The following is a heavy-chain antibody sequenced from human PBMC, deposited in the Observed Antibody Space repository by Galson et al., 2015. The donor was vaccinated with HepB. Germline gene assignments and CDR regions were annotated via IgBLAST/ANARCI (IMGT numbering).Heavy chain of an antibody. V-gene: IGHV6-1*01. D-gene: IGHD2-8*02. J-gene: IGHJ4*02. Sequence: CAISGDSVSSNSVAWDWIRQSPSRGLEWLARTYYRSRWYKDYAVSVKSRVSINPDTSKNQFSLQLNSVTPEDTAVYYCARTDCTGGICARPFDYWGQGILVTVSS. CDR2: TYYRSRWYK. CDR1: GDSVSSNSVA. CDR3: ARTDCTGGICARPFDY.